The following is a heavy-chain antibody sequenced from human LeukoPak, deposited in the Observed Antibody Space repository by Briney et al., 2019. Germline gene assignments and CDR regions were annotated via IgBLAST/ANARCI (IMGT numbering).Heavy chain of an antibody. Sequence: GGSLRLSCAASGFTFSSYAMNWVRQAPGKGLEWVSSISSSSSYIYYADSVKGRFTISRDNAKNSLYLQMNSLRAEDTAVYHCARDGSSGYDAFDIWGQGTMVTVSS. CDR1: GFTFSSYA. CDR2: ISSSSSYI. D-gene: IGHD6-19*01. J-gene: IGHJ3*02. V-gene: IGHV3-21*01. CDR3: ARDGSSGYDAFDI.